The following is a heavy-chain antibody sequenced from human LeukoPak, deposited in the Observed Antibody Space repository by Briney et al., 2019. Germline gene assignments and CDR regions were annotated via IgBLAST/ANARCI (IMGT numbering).Heavy chain of an antibody. Sequence: SVKVSCKASGGTFSSYAISWVRQAPGQGLEWMGGIIPIFGTANYAQKIQGRVTITADESTSTAYMELSSLRSEDTAVYYCARGGYCSSTSCFSWFDPWGQGTLVTVSS. CDR3: ARGGYCSSTSCFSWFDP. D-gene: IGHD2-2*01. CDR1: GGTFSSYA. CDR2: IIPIFGTA. V-gene: IGHV1-69*13. J-gene: IGHJ5*02.